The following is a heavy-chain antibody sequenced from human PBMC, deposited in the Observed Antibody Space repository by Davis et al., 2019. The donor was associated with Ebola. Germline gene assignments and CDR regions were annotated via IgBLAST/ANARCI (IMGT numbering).Heavy chain of an antibody. CDR1: GGSISTYYW. D-gene: IGHD3-22*01. CDR2: IDWDDDK. V-gene: IGHV2-70*11. J-gene: IGHJ4*02. Sequence: TLSLTCTVSGGSISTYYWSWIRQPPGKALEWLARIDWDDDKYYSTSLKTRLTISKDTSKNQVVLTMTNMDPVDTATYYCARIRADYDSSGYYLHFFDYWGQGTLVTVSS. CDR3: ARIRADYDSSGYYLHFFDY.